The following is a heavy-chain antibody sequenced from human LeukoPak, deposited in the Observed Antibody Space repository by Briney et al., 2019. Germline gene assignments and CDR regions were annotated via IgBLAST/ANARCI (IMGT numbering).Heavy chain of an antibody. CDR3: ARETYSSSRDFDY. D-gene: IGHD6-6*01. Sequence: GGSLRLSCAASGFTFSSYSMNWVRQAPGKGLEWVSSISSSSSYIKYADSVKGRFTISRDNAKNSLYLQMNSLRAEDTAVYYCARETYSSSRDFDYWGQGTLVTVSS. V-gene: IGHV3-21*01. J-gene: IGHJ4*02. CDR1: GFTFSSYS. CDR2: ISSSSSYI.